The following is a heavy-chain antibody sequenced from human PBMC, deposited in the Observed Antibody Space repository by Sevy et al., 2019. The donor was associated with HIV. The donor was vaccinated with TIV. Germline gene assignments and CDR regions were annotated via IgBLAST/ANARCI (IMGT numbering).Heavy chain of an antibody. Sequence: GGSLRLSCAASGFTFSSYSMNWVRQAPGKGLEWVSSISSSSSYIYYADSVKGRFTISRDNAKNSLYLQMNSLRAEDTAVYYCARASAAADDYYYYYMDVWGKGTTVTVSS. CDR1: GFTFSSYS. J-gene: IGHJ6*03. CDR3: ARASAAADDYYYYYMDV. D-gene: IGHD6-13*01. CDR2: ISSSSSYI. V-gene: IGHV3-21*01.